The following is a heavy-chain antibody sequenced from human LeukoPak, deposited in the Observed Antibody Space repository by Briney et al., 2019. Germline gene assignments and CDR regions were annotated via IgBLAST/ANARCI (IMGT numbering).Heavy chain of an antibody. Sequence: SETLSLTCTVSGGSISSYYRSWIRQPPGKGLEWIGYIYYSGSTNYNPSLKSRVTISVDTSKNQFSLKLSSVTAADTALYYCAREGSSHDAFDIWGQGTMVTVSS. CDR2: IYYSGST. CDR3: AREGSSHDAFDI. D-gene: IGHD3-10*01. J-gene: IGHJ3*02. V-gene: IGHV4-59*01. CDR1: GGSISSYY.